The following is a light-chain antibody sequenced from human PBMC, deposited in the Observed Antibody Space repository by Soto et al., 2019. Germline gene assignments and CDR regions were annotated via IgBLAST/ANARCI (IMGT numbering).Light chain of an antibody. CDR2: EAN. CDR1: SSDVGSYNL. Sequence: QSVLTQPASVSGSPGQSITISCTGTSSDVGSYNLVSWYQQHPGKAPKLIIYEANKRPSGISNRFSGSESGNTASLTISGLQPEDEADYYCCSYASRETYVFGNGTKVT. V-gene: IGLV2-23*01. J-gene: IGLJ1*01. CDR3: CSYASRETYV.